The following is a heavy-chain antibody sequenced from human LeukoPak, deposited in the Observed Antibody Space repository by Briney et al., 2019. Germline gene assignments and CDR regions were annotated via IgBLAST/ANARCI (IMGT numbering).Heavy chain of an antibody. D-gene: IGHD3-10*01. CDR3: AKERHPYGSGSYAYDY. J-gene: IGHJ4*02. CDR2: IRYDGSNK. CDR1: GFTFSSYG. V-gene: IGHV3-30*02. Sequence: PGGSLRLSCAASGFTFSSYGMHWVRQAPGKGLEWVAFIRYDGSNKYYADSVKGRFTISRDNSKNTLYLQMNSLRAEDTAVYYCAKERHPYGSGSYAYDYWGQGTLVTVSS.